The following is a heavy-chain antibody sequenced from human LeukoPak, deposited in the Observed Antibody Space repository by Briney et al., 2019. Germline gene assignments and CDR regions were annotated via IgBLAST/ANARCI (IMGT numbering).Heavy chain of an antibody. CDR1: GFTFSSYS. J-gene: IGHJ4*02. Sequence: GGSLRLCCAASGFTFSSYSMNWVRQTPGKGLEWVSYISSSSSTIYYADSVKGRFTISRDNAKNSLYLQMNSLRAEDTAVYYCARDRYCSSTSCRYFDYWGQGTLVTVSS. CDR2: ISSSSSTI. D-gene: IGHD2-2*01. CDR3: ARDRYCSSTSCRYFDY. V-gene: IGHV3-48*01.